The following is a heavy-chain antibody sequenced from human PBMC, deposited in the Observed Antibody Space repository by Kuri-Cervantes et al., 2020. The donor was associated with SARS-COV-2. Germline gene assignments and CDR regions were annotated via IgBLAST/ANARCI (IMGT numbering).Heavy chain of an antibody. J-gene: IGHJ6*02. CDR2: ISAYNGNT. D-gene: IGHD3/OR15-3a*01. V-gene: IGHV1-18*01. CDR3: AGGWSNYYYGMDV. Sequence: ASVKVSCKASGYTFTSYGISWVRQAPGQGLEWMGWISAYNGNTNYAQKFQGRVTITADKSTSTAYMELSSLRSEDTAVYYCAGGWSNYYYGMDVWGQGTTVTVSS. CDR1: GYTFTSYG.